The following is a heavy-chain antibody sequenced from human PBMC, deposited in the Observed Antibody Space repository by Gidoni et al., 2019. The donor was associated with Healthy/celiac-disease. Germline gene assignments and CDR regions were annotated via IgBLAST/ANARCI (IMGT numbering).Heavy chain of an antibody. J-gene: IGHJ4*02. CDR2: IYHSGST. CDR1: GGSISSGGYS. Sequence: QLQLQESGSGLVKPSQTLSLTCAVSGGSISSGGYSWSWIRQPPGKGLEWIGYIYHSGSTYYNPSLKSRVTISVDRSKNQFSLKLSSVTAADTAVYYCARGGYSSSSGGYFDYWGQGTLVTVSS. V-gene: IGHV4-30-2*01. D-gene: IGHD6-6*01. CDR3: ARGGYSSSSGGYFDY.